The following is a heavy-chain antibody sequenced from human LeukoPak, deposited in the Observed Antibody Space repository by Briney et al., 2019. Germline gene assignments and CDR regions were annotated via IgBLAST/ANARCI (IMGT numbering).Heavy chain of an antibody. V-gene: IGHV4-4*07. CDR1: GGSIRNYY. Sequence: SEALSLTCTVSGGSIRNYYWSWIRQPAGKGLEWIGRIVPSASTNYNPSLKSRVTMSVDTSKNQFSLKLNSVTAADTAVYYCAKEGAAPGPDFDYWGQGTLVIVSS. CDR3: AKEGAAPGPDFDY. J-gene: IGHJ4*02. CDR2: IVPSAST. D-gene: IGHD6-13*01.